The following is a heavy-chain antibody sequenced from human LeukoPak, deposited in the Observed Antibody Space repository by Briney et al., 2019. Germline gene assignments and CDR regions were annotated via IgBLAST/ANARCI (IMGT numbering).Heavy chain of an antibody. CDR3: ARLHYDSSGYYYFDY. V-gene: IGHV4-59*08. D-gene: IGHD3-22*01. CDR1: GGSISSDY. Sequence: SETLSLTCTVSGGSISSDYWSWIRQPPGKGLEGIGYIYYSGIINYNPSLKSRVTISVDTSKNQFSLKLSSVTAADTAVYYCARLHYDSSGYYYFDYWGPGTLVTVSS. CDR2: IYYSGII. J-gene: IGHJ4*02.